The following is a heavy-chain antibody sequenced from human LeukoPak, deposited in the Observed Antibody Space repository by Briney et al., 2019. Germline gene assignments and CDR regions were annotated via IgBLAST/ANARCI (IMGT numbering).Heavy chain of an antibody. CDR2: ISYDGSNK. CDR1: GFTFSSYA. D-gene: IGHD2-15*01. J-gene: IGHJ1*01. V-gene: IGHV3-30-3*01. CDR3: ASADCSGGSCHFQH. Sequence: GGSLRLSCAASGFTFSSYAMHWVRQAPGKGLEWVAVISYDGSNKYYADSVKGRFTISRDNSKNTLYLQMNSLRAEDTAVYYCASADCSGGSCHFQHWGQGTLVTVSS.